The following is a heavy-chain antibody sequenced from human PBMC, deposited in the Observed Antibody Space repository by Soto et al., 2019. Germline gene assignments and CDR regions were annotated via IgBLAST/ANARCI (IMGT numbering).Heavy chain of an antibody. CDR1: GFTFNAYS. CDR2: ISTTGGST. CDR3: ARPDGATYNFRY. D-gene: IGHD1-1*01. J-gene: IGHJ4*02. V-gene: IGHV3-23*01. Sequence: DVQLLESGGSLVQPGGSLRLSCAASGFTFNAYSLSWVRQAPGKGLQWVSAISTTGGSTYYADSVKGRFTISRDNSQNTPSLQMNSLRAEYTAVYYCARPDGATYNFRYWGQGTLVTVSS.